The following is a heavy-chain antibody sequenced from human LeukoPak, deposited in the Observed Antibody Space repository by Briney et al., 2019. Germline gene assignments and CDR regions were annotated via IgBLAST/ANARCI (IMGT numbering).Heavy chain of an antibody. CDR1: GYSISSGYY. Sequence: SETLSLTCTVSGYSISSGYYWGWIRQPPGKGLEWIGSIYHSGSTYYNPSLKSRVTITVDTSKNQFSLKLSSVTAADTAVYYCARGPRDSLLWFGAGRAFDIWGQGTMVTVSS. V-gene: IGHV4-38-2*02. J-gene: IGHJ3*02. CDR3: ARGPRDSLLWFGAGRAFDI. CDR2: IYHSGST. D-gene: IGHD3-10*01.